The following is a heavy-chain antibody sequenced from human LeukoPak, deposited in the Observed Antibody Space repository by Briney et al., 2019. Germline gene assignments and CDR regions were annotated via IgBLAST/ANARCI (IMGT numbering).Heavy chain of an antibody. CDR3: ARDRSSGYYTHDY. V-gene: IGHV1-2*02. Sequence: GASVKVSCKASGYTFTGYYMHWVRQAPGQGLEWMGWINPNSGGTNHAQKFQGRVTVTRDTSISTAYMELSGLTSDDTAVYYCARDRSSGYYTHDYWGQGTLVTVSS. J-gene: IGHJ4*02. CDR2: INPNSGGT. D-gene: IGHD3-22*01. CDR1: GYTFTGYY.